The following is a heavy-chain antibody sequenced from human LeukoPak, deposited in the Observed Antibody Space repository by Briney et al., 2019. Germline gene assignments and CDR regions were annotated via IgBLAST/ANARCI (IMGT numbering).Heavy chain of an antibody. D-gene: IGHD3-22*01. Sequence: PSETLSLTCTVSGGSIRSNSWSWIRQPPGPGLEWIGYIYYSGSTNYNPSPRNQVTISVDTPKNQFSLKLSSVTAADTAVYYCASLDSSGYYYVKYWGQGTLVTVSS. CDR1: GGSIRSNS. CDR3: ASLDSSGYYYVKY. J-gene: IGHJ4*02. V-gene: IGHV4-59*01. CDR2: IYYSGST.